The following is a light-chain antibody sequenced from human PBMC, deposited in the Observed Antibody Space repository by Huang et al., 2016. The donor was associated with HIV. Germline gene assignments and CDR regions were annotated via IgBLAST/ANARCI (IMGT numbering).Light chain of an antibody. Sequence: DIVLTQSPGILSLSPGERAALSCRSSQNSTDNFLAWYQQKSGQAPSLPIYGASSRAIGIPDRFSGSGSGTDFTLTISRLEPQDSAVYYCQQYLSSPLTFGGGTNVEIK. CDR3: QQYLSSPLT. V-gene: IGKV3-20*01. CDR2: GAS. CDR1: QNSTDNF. J-gene: IGKJ4*01.